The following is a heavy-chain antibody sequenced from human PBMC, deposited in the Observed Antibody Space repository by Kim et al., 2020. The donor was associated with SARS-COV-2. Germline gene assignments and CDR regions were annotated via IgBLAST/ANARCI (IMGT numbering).Heavy chain of an antibody. J-gene: IGHJ4*02. CDR1: GGSISSYY. D-gene: IGHD3-22*01. Sequence: SETLSLTCTVSGGSISSYYWSWIRQPPGKGLEWIGYIYYSGSTNYNPSLKSRVTISVDTSKNQFSLKLSSVTAADTAVYYCARTPGYYDSSGYHYWGQGTLVTVSS. CDR2: IYYSGST. V-gene: IGHV4-59*13. CDR3: ARTPGYYDSSGYHY.